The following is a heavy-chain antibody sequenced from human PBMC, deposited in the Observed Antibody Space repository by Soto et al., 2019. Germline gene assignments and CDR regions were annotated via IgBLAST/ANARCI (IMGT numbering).Heavy chain of an antibody. Sequence: PGGSLRLSCAASGFTFSSFAMNWVRQAPGKGLEWVANIKQDGSQKWYVDSVKGRFTISRDNAKKSLFLQMNSLRVEDTAMYYCARGDYHDNSGPFSDAFDVWGQGTMVTVSS. CDR1: GFTFSSFA. J-gene: IGHJ3*01. CDR3: ARGDYHDNSGPFSDAFDV. V-gene: IGHV3-7*04. CDR2: IKQDGSQK. D-gene: IGHD3-22*01.